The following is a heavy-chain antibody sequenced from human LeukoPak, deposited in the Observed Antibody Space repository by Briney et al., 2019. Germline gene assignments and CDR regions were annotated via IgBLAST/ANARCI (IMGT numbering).Heavy chain of an antibody. CDR1: GYTFTGYY. D-gene: IGHD1-26*01. Sequence: GASVKVSCKASGYTFTGYYMHWVRQAPGQGLEWMGWINPNSGGTNYAQKFQGRVTMTRDTSISTAYMELSRLRSDDTAVYYCARDLRYSGSSKGFDYWGQGTLVTVSS. J-gene: IGHJ4*02. CDR3: ARDLRYSGSSKGFDY. CDR2: INPNSGGT. V-gene: IGHV1-2*02.